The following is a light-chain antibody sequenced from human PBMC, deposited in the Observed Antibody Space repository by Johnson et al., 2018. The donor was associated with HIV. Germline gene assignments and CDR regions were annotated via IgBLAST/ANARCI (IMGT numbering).Light chain of an antibody. V-gene: IGLV1-51*01. CDR1: SSNIGNNY. CDR3: GTWDSSLSAHFV. J-gene: IGLJ1*01. CDR2: DNN. Sequence: SVLTQPPSVSAAPGQTVTISCSGSSSNIGNNYVSWYQQLPGTVPKLLIYDNNKRPSGIPDRFSGSKSGTSATLGITGLQTGDEADYYCGTWDSSLSAHFVFGTATKVTVL.